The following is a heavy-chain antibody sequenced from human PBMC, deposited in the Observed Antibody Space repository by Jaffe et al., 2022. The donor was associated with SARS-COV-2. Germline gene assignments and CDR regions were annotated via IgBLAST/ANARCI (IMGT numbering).Heavy chain of an antibody. CDR2: ISSSSSYI. V-gene: IGHV3-21*01. D-gene: IGHD4-17*01. J-gene: IGHJ4*02. Sequence: EVQLVESGGGLVKPGGSLRLSCAASGFTFSSYSMNWVRQAPGKGLEWVSSISSSSSYIYYADSVKGRFTISRDNAKNSLYLQMNSLRAEDTAVYYCARDLSTVTTSQLWGQGTLVTVSS. CDR1: GFTFSSYS. CDR3: ARDLSTVTTSQL.